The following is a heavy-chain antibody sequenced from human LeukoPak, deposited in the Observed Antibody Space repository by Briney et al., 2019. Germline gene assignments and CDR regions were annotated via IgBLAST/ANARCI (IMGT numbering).Heavy chain of an antibody. Sequence: AGGSLRLSCAAPGFTFTTYAMSWVRQAPGKGLEWVSAISTSGGITYYADSVKGRFTISRDKSKNTLYLQMNSLRAEDTAVYYCANTGGWGQGTMVTVSS. J-gene: IGHJ3*01. CDR2: ISTSGGIT. V-gene: IGHV3-23*01. CDR3: ANTGG. CDR1: GFTFTTYA.